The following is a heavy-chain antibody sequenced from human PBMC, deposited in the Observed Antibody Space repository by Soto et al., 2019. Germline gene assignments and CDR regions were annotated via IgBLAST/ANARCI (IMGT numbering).Heavy chain of an antibody. CDR1: GFTFSSYA. CDR3: ARVPTVVTTAYYFDY. V-gene: IGHV3-30-3*01. CDR2: ISYDGSNK. D-gene: IGHD4-17*01. J-gene: IGHJ4*02. Sequence: QVQLVESGGGVVQPGRSLRLSCAASGFTFSSYAMHWVRQAPGKGLEWVAVISYDGSNKYYADSVKGRFTISRDNSNNTLYLQMNSLRAEDTAVYYCARVPTVVTTAYYFDYWGQGTLVTVSS.